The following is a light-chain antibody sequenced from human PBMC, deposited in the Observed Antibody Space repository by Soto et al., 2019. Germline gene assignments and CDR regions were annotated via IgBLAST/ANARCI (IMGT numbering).Light chain of an antibody. CDR3: QESYSTPPRT. V-gene: IGKV1-39*01. CDR2: AAS. CDR1: QSISSY. Sequence: DIQMTQSPSSLSASVGDRVTITCRASQSISSYLNWYQQKPGKAPKLLIYAASRLQSGVPSRFSGSGSVTDFTLTISSLQPEDFATYYCQESYSTPPRTFGQGTKVEIK. J-gene: IGKJ1*01.